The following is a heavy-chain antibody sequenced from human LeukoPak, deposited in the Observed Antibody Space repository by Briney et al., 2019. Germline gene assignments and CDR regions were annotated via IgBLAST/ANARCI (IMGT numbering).Heavy chain of an antibody. Sequence: SETLSPTCTVSGGSISSSSYYWGWIRQPPGKGLEWIGSIYYSGSTYYNPSLKSRVTISVDTSKNQFSLKLSSVTAADTAVYYCARAASILDGFDYWGQGTLVTVSS. CDR2: IYYSGST. D-gene: IGHD1-1*01. V-gene: IGHV4-39*01. CDR1: GGSISSSSYY. J-gene: IGHJ4*02. CDR3: ARAASILDGFDY.